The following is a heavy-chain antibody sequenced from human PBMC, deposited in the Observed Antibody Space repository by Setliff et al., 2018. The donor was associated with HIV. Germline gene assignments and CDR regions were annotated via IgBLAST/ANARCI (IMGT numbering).Heavy chain of an antibody. V-gene: IGHV4-59*01. D-gene: IGHD3-10*01. Sequence: PSETLSLTCTVSGGSISSYYWSWIRQPPGKGLEWIGYIYYSGSTNYNPSLKSRVTISVDTSKNQFSLKLSSVTAADTAVYYCARGIPTLLDFGEEYYFDSWGRGILVTVSS. CDR3: ARGIPTLLDFGEEYYFDS. J-gene: IGHJ4*01. CDR1: GGSISSYY. CDR2: IYYSGST.